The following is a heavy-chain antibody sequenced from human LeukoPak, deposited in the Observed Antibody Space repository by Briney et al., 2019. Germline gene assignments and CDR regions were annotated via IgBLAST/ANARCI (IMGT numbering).Heavy chain of an antibody. CDR3: AKDPNPYGDYFDY. J-gene: IGHJ4*02. D-gene: IGHD4-17*01. CDR1: GFTFSNYV. V-gene: IGHV3-23*01. Sequence: GGSLRLSCAASGFTFSNYVMSWVRQAPGKGLEWVSAISGTGGSTYYADSVKGRFTISRDNSKNTLYLQMNSLRAEDTAVYYCAKDPNPYGDYFDYWGQGTLVTVSS. CDR2: ISGTGGST.